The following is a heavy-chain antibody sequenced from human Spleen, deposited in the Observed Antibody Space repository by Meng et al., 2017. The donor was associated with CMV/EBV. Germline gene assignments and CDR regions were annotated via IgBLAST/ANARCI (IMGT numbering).Heavy chain of an antibody. J-gene: IGHJ4*02. V-gene: IGHV3-21*01. D-gene: IGHD6-13*01. Sequence: GESLKISCAASGFIFSSYNMKWVRQAPGKGLEWVSSISSSSSYIYYADSVKGRFTISRDNAKNSLYLQMNSLRAEDTAVYYCARDGEQQPFDYWGQGTLVTVSS. CDR3: ARDGEQQPFDY. CDR2: ISSSSSYI. CDR1: GFIFSSYN.